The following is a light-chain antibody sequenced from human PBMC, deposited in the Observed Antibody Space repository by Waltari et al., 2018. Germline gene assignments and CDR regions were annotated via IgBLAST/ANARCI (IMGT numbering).Light chain of an antibody. J-gene: IGLJ1*01. Sequence: QSALTQPASVSGSPGPSITISCTGTSSDVGGYHYVSWYQHHPGKAPKLMIHYVNKRPSGVSNRFSGSKSGNTASLTISGLQAEDEADYYCSSYTTTSTFYVFGTGTKVTVL. CDR1: SSDVGGYHY. CDR3: SSYTTTSTFYV. CDR2: YVN. V-gene: IGLV2-14*03.